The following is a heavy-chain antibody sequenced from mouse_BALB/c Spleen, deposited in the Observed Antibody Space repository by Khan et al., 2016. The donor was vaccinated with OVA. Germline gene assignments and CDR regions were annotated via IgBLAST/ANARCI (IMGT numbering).Heavy chain of an antibody. Sequence: EVQLQESGPGLVKPSQSLSLTCTVTGYSITRDYAWNWIRQFPGNKLEWMGYISNTGSTDYNPSLKSRISITRDTSKNQFFLQLNSVTTEDTATVYCASELGRYYAMDYWGQGTSVTVSS. V-gene: IGHV3-2*02. J-gene: IGHJ4*01. CDR2: ISNTGST. CDR3: ASELGRYYAMDY. CDR1: GYSITRDYA. D-gene: IGHD4-1*01.